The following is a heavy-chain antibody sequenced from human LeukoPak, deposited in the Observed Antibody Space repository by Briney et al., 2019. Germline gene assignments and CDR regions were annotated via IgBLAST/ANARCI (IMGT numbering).Heavy chain of an antibody. CDR1: GYSIISDYF. D-gene: IGHD4-17*01. CDR2: IYHSGAT. Sequence: SETLSLTCTVSGYSIISDYFWGWIRQPPGKGLEWIGTIYHSGATYYNPSLKSRVTISVDTSKNQFSLKLSSVTAADTAVYYCARGRYPTVTTWDYWGQGTLVTVSS. J-gene: IGHJ4*02. V-gene: IGHV4-38-2*02. CDR3: ARGRYPTVTTWDY.